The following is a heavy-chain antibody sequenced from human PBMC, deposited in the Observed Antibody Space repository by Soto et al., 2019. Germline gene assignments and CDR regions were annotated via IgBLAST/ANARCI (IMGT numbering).Heavy chain of an antibody. CDR3: ASRCLLYDSSGFDAFEI. Sequence: GASVKVSCKASGGTFSSYAISWVRQAPGQGLEWMGGIIPIFGTANYAQKFQGRVTITADESTSTAYMELSSLRSEDTAVYYCASRCLLYDSSGFDAFEIWGQGTMVTVAS. V-gene: IGHV1-69*13. D-gene: IGHD3-22*01. CDR2: IIPIFGTA. J-gene: IGHJ3*02. CDR1: GGTFSSYA.